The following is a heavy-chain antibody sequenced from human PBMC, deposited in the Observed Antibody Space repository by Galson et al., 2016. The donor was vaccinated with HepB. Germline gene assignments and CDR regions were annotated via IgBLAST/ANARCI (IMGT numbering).Heavy chain of an antibody. CDR3: AKGSGRAWYNCVPITS. J-gene: IGHJ5*02. CDR1: GFTFRNYA. CDR2: ISGSGGDT. V-gene: IGHV3-23*01. Sequence: SLRLSCAASGFTFRNYAMSWVRQAPGKGLEWVASISGSGGDTYIADSVAGRFTISRDNFKNTVDLQMDGLQVDDTAVYFCAKGSGRAWYNCVPITSWGQGTLVPVSS. D-gene: IGHD1-20*01.